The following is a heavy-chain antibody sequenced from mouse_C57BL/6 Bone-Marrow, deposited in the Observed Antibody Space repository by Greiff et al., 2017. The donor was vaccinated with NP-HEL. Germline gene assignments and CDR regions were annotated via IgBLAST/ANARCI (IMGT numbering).Heavy chain of an antibody. CDR1: GYSITSGYY. D-gene: IGHD1-1*01. CDR2: ISYDGSN. V-gene: IGHV3-6*01. J-gene: IGHJ2*01. CDR3: ASLYYYGKFDY. Sequence: EVQLQQSGPGLVKPSQSLSLTCSVTGYSITSGYYWNWIRQFPGNKLEWMGYISYDGSNNYNPSLNNRISITRDPSKNQFCRKLTSVTTEDTATYDCASLYYYGKFDYWGQGTTLTVSS.